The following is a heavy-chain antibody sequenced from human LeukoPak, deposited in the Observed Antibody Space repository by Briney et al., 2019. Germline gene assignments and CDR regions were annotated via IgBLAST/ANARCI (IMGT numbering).Heavy chain of an antibody. CDR1: GITFGGYY. D-gene: IGHD3-22*01. CDR3: ARVLGSGYYPYYFDY. CDR2: ISSSGSTI. Sequence: GGSLRLSCAASGITFGGYYMSWIRQAPGRGLEWVSYISSSGSTIYYADSVKGRFTISRDNAKNSLYLQMNSLRAEDTAVYYCARVLGSGYYPYYFDYWGQGTLVTVSS. V-gene: IGHV3-11*01. J-gene: IGHJ4*02.